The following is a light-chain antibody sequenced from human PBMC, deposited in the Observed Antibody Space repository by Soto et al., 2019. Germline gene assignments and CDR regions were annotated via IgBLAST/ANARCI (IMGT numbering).Light chain of an antibody. CDR1: QSVLYSSNNKNY. CDR3: YHYYTTPLA. V-gene: IGKV4-1*01. J-gene: IGKJ4*01. Sequence: DIVMTQSPDSLAVSLGERATINCKSSQSVLYSSNNKNYLAWYQQKPGQPPKLLIYWASTRESGVPDRFSGSGSGTDFTLTISSLQAEDVAVYYGYHYYTTPLAFGGGTKVEIK. CDR2: WAS.